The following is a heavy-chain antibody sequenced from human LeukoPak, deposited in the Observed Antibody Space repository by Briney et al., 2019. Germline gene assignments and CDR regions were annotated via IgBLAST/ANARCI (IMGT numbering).Heavy chain of an antibody. J-gene: IGHJ5*02. CDR3: ARNYGDYPLNWFDP. Sequence: SETVSLTCTVSGGSISSSSYYWGWIRQPPGKGLEWIGSIYYSGSTYYNPSLKSRVTISVDTSKNQFSLKLSSVTAADTAVYYCARNYGDYPLNWFDPWGQGTLVTVSS. V-gene: IGHV4-39*01. D-gene: IGHD4-17*01. CDR2: IYYSGST. CDR1: GGSISSSSYY.